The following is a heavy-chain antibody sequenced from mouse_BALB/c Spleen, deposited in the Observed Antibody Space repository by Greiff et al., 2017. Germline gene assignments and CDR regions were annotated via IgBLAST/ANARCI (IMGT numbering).Heavy chain of an antibody. CDR2: INPYNDGT. Sequence: VQLQQSGPELVKPGASVKMSCKASGYTFTSYVMHWVKQKPGQGLEWIGYINPYNDGTKYNEKFKGKATLTSDKSSSTAYMELSSLTSEDSAVYYCARSTGGSYWYFDVWGAGTTVTVSS. CDR3: ARSTGGSYWYFDV. V-gene: IGHV1-14*01. D-gene: IGHD4-1*01. J-gene: IGHJ1*01. CDR1: GYTFTSYV.